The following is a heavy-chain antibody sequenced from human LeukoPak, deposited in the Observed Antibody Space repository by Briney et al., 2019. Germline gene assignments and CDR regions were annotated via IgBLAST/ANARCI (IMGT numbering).Heavy chain of an antibody. V-gene: IGHV1-2*06. CDR3: ARAGGPTETKYYFDY. CDR2: INPNSGGT. CDR1: GYTFTGYY. Sequence: ASVKVSCKASGYTFTGYYMHWVRQAPGQGLEWMGRINPNSGGTNYAQKFQGRVTMTRDTSISTAYMELSRLRSDDTAVYYCARAGGPTETKYYFDYWGQGTLVTVSS. D-gene: IGHD4-17*01. J-gene: IGHJ4*02.